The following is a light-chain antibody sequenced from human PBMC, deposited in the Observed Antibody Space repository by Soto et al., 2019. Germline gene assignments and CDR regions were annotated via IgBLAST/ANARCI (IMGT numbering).Light chain of an antibody. CDR3: MQATHWPIT. CDR2: EVS. Sequence: DVVMTQTPLSLSVAPGQPASISCKSSQSLLHITGETFLFWYLQKPGQSPQLLIYEVSTRVSGVPARFSGSGSGTDFALKISRVEADDVGVYYCMQATHWPITFGQGTRLEIK. CDR1: QSLLHITGETF. V-gene: IGKV2-29*03. J-gene: IGKJ5*01.